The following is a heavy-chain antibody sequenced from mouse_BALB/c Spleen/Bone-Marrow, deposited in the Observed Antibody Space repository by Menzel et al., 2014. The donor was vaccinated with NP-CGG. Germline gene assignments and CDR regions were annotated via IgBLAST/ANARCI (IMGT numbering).Heavy chain of an antibody. CDR2: IDPANGNT. V-gene: IGHV14-3*02. CDR3: ARWEYYAMDY. Sequence: EVQLQQSGAELVRPGASVKLSCTASGFNIKDTYMHWVKQRPEQGLEWIGRIDPANGNTKYDPNFQGKATITADTSYNTAYLQLSSLTSEDTAVDYCARWEYYAMDYWGQGTSVTVSS. J-gene: IGHJ4*01. CDR1: GFNIKDTY. D-gene: IGHD4-1*01.